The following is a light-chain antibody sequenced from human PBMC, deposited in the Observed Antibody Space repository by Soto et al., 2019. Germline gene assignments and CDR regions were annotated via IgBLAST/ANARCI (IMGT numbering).Light chain of an antibody. CDR2: GAS. V-gene: IGKV3-20*01. J-gene: IGKJ1*01. CDR1: QSVSSSY. Sequence: EIVLTQSPGTLSLSPGERATLSCRASQSVSSSYLAWYQQKPGQAPRLLIYGASSRATGIPDRFSGSGSGTDFTLTISSLAPEDFAVYYWQQYGSSRRTFGQGTKVEIK. CDR3: QQYGSSRRT.